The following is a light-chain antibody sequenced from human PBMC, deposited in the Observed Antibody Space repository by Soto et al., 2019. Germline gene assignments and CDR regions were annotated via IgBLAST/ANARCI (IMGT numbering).Light chain of an antibody. J-gene: IGKJ4*01. CDR1: QSISSW. CDR2: DAS. CDR3: QQYNRYSLT. Sequence: LQMTHSPSTLSASVGERVTITCRASQSISSWLAWYQQKPGKAPKLLIYDASSLESGVPSRFSGSGSDTEFTLTINNLQPDDFATYHCQQYNRYSLTFGGGTKV. V-gene: IGKV1-5*01.